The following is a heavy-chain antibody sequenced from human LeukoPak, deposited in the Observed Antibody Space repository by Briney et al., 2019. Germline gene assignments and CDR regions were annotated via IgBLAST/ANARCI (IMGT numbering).Heavy chain of an antibody. CDR3: ARKSSGPLGDWFDP. D-gene: IGHD3-10*01. CDR1: GGTFSSYA. CDR2: IIPIFGTA. V-gene: IGHV1-69*13. J-gene: IGHJ5*02. Sequence: ASVKVSCKASGGTFSSYAISWVRQAPGQGLEWMGGIIPIFGTANYAQKFQGRVTITADESTSTAYMELSSLRSEDTAVYYCARKSSGPLGDWFDPWGQGTLVTVFS.